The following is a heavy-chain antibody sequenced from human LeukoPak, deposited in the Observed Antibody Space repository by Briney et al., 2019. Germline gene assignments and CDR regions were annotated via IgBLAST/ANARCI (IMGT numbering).Heavy chain of an antibody. CDR2: ISSNGGST. Sequence: GGSLRLSCAASGFTFSSYAMHWVRQAPGKGLEYVSAISSNGGSTYYANSVKGRFTISRDNSKNTLYLQMGSLRAEDMAVYYCARGVDFWSGPLYWGQGTLVTVSS. CDR3: ARGVDFWSGPLY. D-gene: IGHD3-3*01. J-gene: IGHJ4*02. CDR1: GFTFSSYA. V-gene: IGHV3-64*01.